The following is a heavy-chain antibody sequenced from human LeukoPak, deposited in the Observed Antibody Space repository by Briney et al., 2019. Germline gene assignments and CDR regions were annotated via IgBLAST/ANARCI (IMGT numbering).Heavy chain of an antibody. Sequence: SETLSLTCTVSGGSISSYYWGWIRQPPGKGLEWIGSIYHSGSTYYNPSLKSRVTISVDTSKNQFSLKLSSVTAADTAVYYCARDGPEPSGWYPGWFDPWGQGTLVTVSS. CDR3: ARDGPEPSGWYPGWFDP. CDR2: IYHSGST. V-gene: IGHV4-38-2*02. D-gene: IGHD6-19*01. CDR1: GGSISSYY. J-gene: IGHJ5*02.